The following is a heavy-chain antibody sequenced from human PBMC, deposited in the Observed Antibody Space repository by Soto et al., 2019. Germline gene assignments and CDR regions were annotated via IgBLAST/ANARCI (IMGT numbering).Heavy chain of an antibody. CDR2: IYYSGST. D-gene: IGHD1-1*01. CDR3: ARDFFETGTNADYYYYGMDV. V-gene: IGHV4-31*03. CDR1: GGSISSGGYY. Sequence: SETLSLTCTVSGGSISSGGYYWSWIRQHPGKGLEWIGYIYYSGSTYYNPSLKSRVTISVDTSKNQFSLKLSSVTAADMAVYYSARDFFETGTNADYYYYGMDVWGQGTTVTVSS. J-gene: IGHJ6*02.